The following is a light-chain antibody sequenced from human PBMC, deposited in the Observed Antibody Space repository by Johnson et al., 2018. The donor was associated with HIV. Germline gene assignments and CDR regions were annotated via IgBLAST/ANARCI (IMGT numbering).Light chain of an antibody. V-gene: IGLV1-51*02. CDR2: EDN. CDR3: GTWDSSLRVGF. Sequence: QSVLTQPPSMSAAPGQRVTISCSGNISNIESYFVSWYQQLPGAAPTLLIYEDNKRPSGIPDRFSGSKSGATANLGITGLQPGDEAEYYCGTWDSSLRVGFFGTGTKFTVL. J-gene: IGLJ1*01. CDR1: ISNIESYF.